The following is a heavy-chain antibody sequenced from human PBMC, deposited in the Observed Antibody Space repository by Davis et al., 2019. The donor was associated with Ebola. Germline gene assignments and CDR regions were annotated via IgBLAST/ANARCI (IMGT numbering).Heavy chain of an antibody. CDR2: VYYSWST. J-gene: IGHJ6*02. V-gene: IGHV4-59*01. Sequence: SETLSLTCTVSAASISTYYWSWDRHPPGNALGWNGYVYYSWSTNYNPSLKSRVTISVDTFKNQFSLKLRSVTAADTAVYYCARDSRFLVRYYYYYSMDVWGQGTTVTVSS. CDR3: ARDSRFLVRYYYYYSMDV. D-gene: IGHD3-3*01. CDR1: AASISTYY.